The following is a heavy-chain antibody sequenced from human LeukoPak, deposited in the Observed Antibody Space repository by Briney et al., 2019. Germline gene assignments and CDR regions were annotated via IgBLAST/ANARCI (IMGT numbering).Heavy chain of an antibody. CDR3: ARRAVEYNWNDFDF. Sequence: GASVKVSCKASGYTFTSYGISWVRQAPGQGLEWMGWISACNGNTNYAQKLQGRVTMTTDTSTSTAYMELRSLRSDDMAVYYCARRAVEYNWNDFDFWGQGTLVTVSS. V-gene: IGHV1-18*03. D-gene: IGHD1-1*01. CDR1: GYTFTSYG. J-gene: IGHJ4*02. CDR2: ISACNGNT.